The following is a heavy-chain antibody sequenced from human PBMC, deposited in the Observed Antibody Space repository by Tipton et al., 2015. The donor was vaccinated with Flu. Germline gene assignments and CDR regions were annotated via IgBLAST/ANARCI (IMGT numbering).Heavy chain of an antibody. Sequence: TLSLTCTVSGGSISSGSYYWSWIRQPAGKGLEWIGRIYTSGSTNYNPSLKSRVTISVDTSKNQFTLKLSSVTAADTAVYYCASPLLRGGVGYDAFDVWGQGTRGTGSS. CDR3: ASPLLRGGVGYDAFDV. CDR2: IYTSGST. D-gene: IGHD3-16*01. V-gene: IGHV4-61*02. J-gene: IGHJ3*01. CDR1: GGSISSGSYY.